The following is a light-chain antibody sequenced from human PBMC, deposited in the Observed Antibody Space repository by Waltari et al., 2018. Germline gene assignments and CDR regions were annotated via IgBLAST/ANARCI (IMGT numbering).Light chain of an antibody. Sequence: DIQMTQSPSSLSASVGDRVSISCRTSQTISSYLNWYKQKPGKAPNLLIYAASSLQSGVPSSFSGSGSGTDFTLTISSLQSEDFATYYCQQTYSTPRTFGQGTKVEVK. V-gene: IGKV1-39*01. J-gene: IGKJ1*01. CDR1: QTISSY. CDR2: AAS. CDR3: QQTYSTPRT.